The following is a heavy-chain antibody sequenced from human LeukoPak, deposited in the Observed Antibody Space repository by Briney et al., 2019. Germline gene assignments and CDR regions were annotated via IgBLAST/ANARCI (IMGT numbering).Heavy chain of an antibody. V-gene: IGHV3-48*03. Sequence: PGRSLRLSCVVSGFAFSTYEMNWVRQAPGKGLEWFSCISSSGNTIFYADSVRGRFTISRDNAKNSLYLQMNSLRAEDTAVYYCAREGQDLFDYWGQGTLVTVSS. CDR3: AREGQDLFDY. J-gene: IGHJ4*02. CDR1: GFAFSTYE. D-gene: IGHD2-15*01. CDR2: ISSSGNTI.